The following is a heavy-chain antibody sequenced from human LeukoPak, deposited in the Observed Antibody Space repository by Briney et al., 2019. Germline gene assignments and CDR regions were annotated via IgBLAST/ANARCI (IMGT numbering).Heavy chain of an antibody. CDR2: INHSGST. CDR3: ARPSGVYAFFNY. V-gene: IGHV4-34*01. Sequence: SETLSLTCAVYGGSFSGYYWSWIRQPPGQGLEWIGEINHSGSTNYNPSLKSRVTISVDTSKNQFSLKLSSVTAADTAVYYCARPSGVYAFFNYWGQGTLVTVSS. J-gene: IGHJ4*02. D-gene: IGHD2-8*01. CDR1: GGSFSGYY.